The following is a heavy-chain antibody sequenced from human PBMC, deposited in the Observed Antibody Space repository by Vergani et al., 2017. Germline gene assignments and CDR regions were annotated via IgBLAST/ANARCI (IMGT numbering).Heavy chain of an antibody. D-gene: IGHD6-6*01. CDR2: INHSGST. CDR1: GGSFSGYY. Sequence: QVQLQQWGAGLLKPSETLSLTCAVYGGSFSGYYWSWIRQPPGKGLEWIGEINHSGSTNYNPSLKSRVTISVDTSKNQFSLKLSSVTAADTAVYYCARAIKSIAARHTWFDPWGQGTLVTVSS. CDR3: ARAIKSIAARHTWFDP. V-gene: IGHV4-34*01. J-gene: IGHJ5*02.